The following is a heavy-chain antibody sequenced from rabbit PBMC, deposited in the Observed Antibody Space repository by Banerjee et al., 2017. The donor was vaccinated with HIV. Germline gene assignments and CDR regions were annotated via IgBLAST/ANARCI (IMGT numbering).Heavy chain of an antibody. V-gene: IGHV1S45*01. CDR3: ARDTYPVYGYGAFNL. D-gene: IGHD6-1*01. Sequence: EESGGDLVKPEGSLTLSCTASGFSFSSSYWICWVRQAPGKGLEWIACIYAGSSGSTYYASWAKGRFTISKTSSTTVTLQMTSLTAADTATYFCARDTYPVYGYGAFNLWGPGTLVTVS. CDR1: GFSFSSSYW. CDR2: IYAGSSGST. J-gene: IGHJ4*01.